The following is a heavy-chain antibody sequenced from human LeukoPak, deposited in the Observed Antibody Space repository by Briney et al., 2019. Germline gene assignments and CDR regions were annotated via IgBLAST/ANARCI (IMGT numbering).Heavy chain of an antibody. CDR3: ASDGPPYYYGDYGSYYYYYGMDV. Sequence: ASVKVSCKASGGTFSSYDISWVRQAPGQGLEWMGGITPIFGTAKYAQKFQGRVTITAVESTSTAYMELSSLRSEDTAVYYCASDGPPYYYGDYGSYYYYYGMDVWGQGTTVTVSS. J-gene: IGHJ6*02. CDR1: GGTFSSYD. CDR2: ITPIFGTA. V-gene: IGHV1-69*13. D-gene: IGHD4-17*01.